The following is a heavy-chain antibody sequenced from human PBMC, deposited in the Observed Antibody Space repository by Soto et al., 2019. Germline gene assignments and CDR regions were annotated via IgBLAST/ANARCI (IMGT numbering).Heavy chain of an antibody. J-gene: IGHJ4*02. CDR1: GFTFSTYW. CDR3: ARDSGYSSGWPNDY. D-gene: IGHD6-19*01. Sequence: PGGSLRLSCAASGFTFSTYWMSWVRQAPGKGLEWVANIKQDGSEKYYVDSVKGRFTISRDNAKNSLYLQMNSLRAEDTAVYYCARDSGYSSGWPNDYWGQGTLVTVSS. CDR2: IKQDGSEK. V-gene: IGHV3-7*01.